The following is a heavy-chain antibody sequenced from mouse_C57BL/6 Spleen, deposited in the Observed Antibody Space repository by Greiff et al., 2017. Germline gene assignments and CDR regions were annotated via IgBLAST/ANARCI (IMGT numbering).Heavy chain of an antibody. V-gene: IGHV1-69*01. Sequence: QVQLQQPGAELVMPGASVKLSCKASGYTFTSYWMHWVKQRPGQGLEWIGEIDPSDSYTNYNQKFKGKSTLTVDKSSSTAYMQRSSLTSEDSAVYYCARPRSTAWFAYWGQGTLVTVSA. CDR1: GYTFTSYW. J-gene: IGHJ3*01. D-gene: IGHD5-1*01. CDR3: ARPRSTAWFAY. CDR2: IDPSDSYT.